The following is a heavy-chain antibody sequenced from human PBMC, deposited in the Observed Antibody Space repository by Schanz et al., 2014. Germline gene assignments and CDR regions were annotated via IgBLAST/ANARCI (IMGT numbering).Heavy chain of an antibody. CDR2: INHGGST. J-gene: IGHJ4*01. CDR3: AREQIMAAAGLVDY. D-gene: IGHD6-13*01. Sequence: QVQLQQWGAGLLKPSETLSLTCAVYGGSFSGYYWSWIRQPPGKGLEWIAEINHGGSTNYNPSLKSRVTISVDTSKNQFSLKLRSVTAADTAVYYCAREQIMAAAGLVDYWGHGTLVTVSS. V-gene: IGHV4-34*01. CDR1: GGSFSGYY.